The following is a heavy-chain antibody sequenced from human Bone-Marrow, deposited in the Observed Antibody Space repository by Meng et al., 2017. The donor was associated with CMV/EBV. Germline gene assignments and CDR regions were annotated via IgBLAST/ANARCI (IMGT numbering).Heavy chain of an antibody. Sequence: GESLKISCAASGFTFSSDAMHWVRQAPGKGLEWVAVISYDGSKNKFADSVKGRFTISRDNSKNTLYLQMDMLRPEDTAVYYCARDSVRTYALFGYYFDYWGQGTLVTVSS. CDR3: ARDSVRTYALFGYYFDY. V-gene: IGHV3-30-3*01. CDR1: GFTFSSDA. CDR2: ISYDGSKN. J-gene: IGHJ4*02. D-gene: IGHD3-10*02.